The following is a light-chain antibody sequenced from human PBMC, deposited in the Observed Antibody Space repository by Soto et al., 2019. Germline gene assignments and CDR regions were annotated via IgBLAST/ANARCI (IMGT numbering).Light chain of an antibody. Sequence: VVLTQSPATLSLSPGERATLSCRASRHVYINALGWYQQKPGRTPTLLIYGASTRATDVPDRFSATGSGTGFSLTISRVEPEDSAVDYCQQYGASPFTFGPGTRLEI. CDR2: GAS. J-gene: IGKJ3*01. CDR1: RHVYINA. CDR3: QQYGASPFT. V-gene: IGKV3-20*01.